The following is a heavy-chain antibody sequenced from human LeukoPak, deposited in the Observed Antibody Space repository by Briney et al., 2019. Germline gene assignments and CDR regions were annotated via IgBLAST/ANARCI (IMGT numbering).Heavy chain of an antibody. CDR3: APRRVAADKGFDY. CDR1: GYTFTDYY. D-gene: IGHD6-19*01. V-gene: IGHV1-2*02. CDR2: MNPNSGGT. J-gene: IGHJ4*02. Sequence: ASVKVSCKASGYTFTDYYMHWMRQAPVQGPEWMGWMNPNSGGTNYAQKFQGRVTMTRDTSITTAYMELSSLRSDDTAVYYCAPRRVAADKGFDYWGQGTLVTVSS.